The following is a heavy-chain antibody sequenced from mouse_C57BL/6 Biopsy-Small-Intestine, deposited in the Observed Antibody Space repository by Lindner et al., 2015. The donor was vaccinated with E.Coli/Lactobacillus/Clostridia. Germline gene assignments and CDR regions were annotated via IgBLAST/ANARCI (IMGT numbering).Heavy chain of an antibody. CDR2: IYPGDGDT. J-gene: IGHJ2*01. V-gene: IGHV1-82*01. CDR1: GYAFSSSW. D-gene: IGHD1-1*01. CDR3: ARNYYGTGFDY. Sequence: VQLQESGPELVKPGASVKISCKASGYAFSSSWMNWVKQRPGKGLEWIGRIYPGDGDTNYNGKFKGKATLTADKSSSTAYIQLSSLTSEDSAVYFCARNYYGTGFDYWGQGATLTVSS.